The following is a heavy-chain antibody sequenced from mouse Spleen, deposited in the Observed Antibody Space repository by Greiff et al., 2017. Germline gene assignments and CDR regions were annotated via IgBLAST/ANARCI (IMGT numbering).Heavy chain of an antibody. CDR1: GYTFTSYW. Sequence: QVQLQQPGAELVKPGASVKLSCKASGYTFTSYWMQWVKQRPGQGLEWIGEIDPSDSYTNYNQKFKGKATLTVDTSSSTAYMQLSSLTSEDTAVYYCARRITGYFDVWGAGTTVTVSS. D-gene: IGHD2-4*01. CDR3: ARRITGYFDV. CDR2: IDPSDSYT. J-gene: IGHJ1*01. V-gene: IGHV1-50*01.